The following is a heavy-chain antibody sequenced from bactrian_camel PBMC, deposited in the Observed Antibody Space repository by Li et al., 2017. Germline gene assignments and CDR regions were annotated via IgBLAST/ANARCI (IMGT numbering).Heavy chain of an antibody. V-gene: IGHV3S6*01. CDR2: IYTDGGDT. Sequence: HVQLVESGGGSVQAGGSLKLSCAASFLTYNDNCVGWFRQAAGKEREGVAMIYTDGGDTYYADSVKGRFTISQDNAKNTVYLQMDNLKPEDTAMYYCKIEINRRRCRFDEYNNWGQGTQVTVS. J-gene: IGHJ4*01. D-gene: IGHD1*01. CDR3: KIEINRRRCRFDEYNN. CDR1: FLTYNDNC.